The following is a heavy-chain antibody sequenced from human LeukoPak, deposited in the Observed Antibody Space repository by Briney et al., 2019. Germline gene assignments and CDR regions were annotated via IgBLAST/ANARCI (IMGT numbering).Heavy chain of an antibody. V-gene: IGHV3-74*01. CDR3: ARVCSSGCY. Sequence: LSLTCTVSGGSISSYYWSWVRQAPGKGLVWVSRINSDGSSTSYADSVKGRFTISRDNAKNTLYLQMNSLRAEDTAVYYCARVCSSGCYWGQGTLVTVSS. CDR1: GGSISSYY. J-gene: IGHJ4*02. CDR2: INSDGSST. D-gene: IGHD6-19*01.